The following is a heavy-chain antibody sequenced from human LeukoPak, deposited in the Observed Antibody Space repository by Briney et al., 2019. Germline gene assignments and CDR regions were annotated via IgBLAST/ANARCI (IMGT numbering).Heavy chain of an antibody. V-gene: IGHV3-7*03. CDR2: IKQDGSEK. CDR1: GFTFSSYW. Sequence: GGSLRLSCAASGFTFSSYWMSWVRQAPGKGLERVANIKQDGSEKYYVDSVKVRFTISRDNAKNSLYLQMNSLRAEDTAVYYCARDGVLSVAGYYYYYGMDVWGKGTTVTVSS. D-gene: IGHD6-19*01. J-gene: IGHJ6*04. CDR3: ARDGVLSVAGYYYYYGMDV.